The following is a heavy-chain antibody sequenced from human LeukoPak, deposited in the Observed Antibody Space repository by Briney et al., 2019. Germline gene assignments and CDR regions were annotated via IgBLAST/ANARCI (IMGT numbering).Heavy chain of an antibody. J-gene: IGHJ4*02. D-gene: IGHD2-15*01. CDR2: ISGSGDST. CDR3: AKDRRPKRGYCSGGSCYVPDYFDY. CDR1: GFTFDDYA. Sequence: GGSLRLSCAASGFTFDDYAMHWVRQAPGKGLEWVSGISGSGDSTYYADSVKGRFTISRDNFKNTLYLQLNSLRAEDTAVYYCAKDRRPKRGYCSGGSCYVPDYFDYWGQGTLVTVSS. V-gene: IGHV3-23*01.